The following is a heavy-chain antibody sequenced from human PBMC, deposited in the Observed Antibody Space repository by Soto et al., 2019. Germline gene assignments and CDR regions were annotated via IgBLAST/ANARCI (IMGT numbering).Heavy chain of an antibody. Sequence: QVLLQESGPGLVKPSGTLSLTCAVSGVSINNNNWWNWVRQPPGKGLEWIGEIYPDGSTHYTPSLRSRVTMSVDKSKNQFFLRLSSVTAADTAVCYCARGYSSRWFYFDFWGQGILVTVSS. CDR3: ARGYSSRWFYFDF. J-gene: IGHJ4*02. V-gene: IGHV4-4*02. D-gene: IGHD6-13*01. CDR1: GVSINNNNW. CDR2: IYPDGST.